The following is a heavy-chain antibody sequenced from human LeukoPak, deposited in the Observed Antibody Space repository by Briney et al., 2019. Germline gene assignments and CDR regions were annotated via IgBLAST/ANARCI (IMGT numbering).Heavy chain of an antibody. J-gene: IGHJ5*02. CDR2: IYHSGST. Sequence: SETLSLTCAVSGGSISSGGYSWSWIRQPPGKGLEWIGYIYHSGSTYYNPSLKSRVTISVVRSKNQFSLKLSSVTAADTAVYYCARGLFGELNWFDPWGQGTLVTVSS. D-gene: IGHD3-10*01. V-gene: IGHV4-30-2*01. CDR1: GGSISSGGYS. CDR3: ARGLFGELNWFDP.